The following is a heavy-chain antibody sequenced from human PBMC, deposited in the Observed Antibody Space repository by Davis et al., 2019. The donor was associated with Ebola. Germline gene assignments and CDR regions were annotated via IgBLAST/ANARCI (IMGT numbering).Heavy chain of an antibody. V-gene: IGHV3-74*01. CDR1: GFSFSSYW. CDR2: IFADGSDT. Sequence: GESLKISCAASGFSFSSYWMHWVRQAPGKGLVWVSRIFADGSDTSSADSVKGRFTISRDNAKNSLYLQMNSLRVEDTAMYYCAREMRGTADSHWGQGTLVTVSS. J-gene: IGHJ4*02. D-gene: IGHD1/OR15-1a*01. CDR3: AREMRGTADSH.